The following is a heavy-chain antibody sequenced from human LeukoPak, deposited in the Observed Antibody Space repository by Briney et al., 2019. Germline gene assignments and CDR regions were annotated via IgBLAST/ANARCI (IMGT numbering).Heavy chain of an antibody. J-gene: IGHJ4*02. D-gene: IGHD3-22*01. CDR1: GYTFTSYG. CDR2: ISAYNGNT. Sequence: ASVKVSCKASGYTFTSYGISWVRQAPGQGLEWMGWISAYNGNTNYAQKLQGRVTMTTDTSTSTAYMELRSLRSDDTAVYYCARQRDSSGYYPHLSTFDYWGQGTLVTVSS. CDR3: ARQRDSSGYYPHLSTFDY. V-gene: IGHV1-18*01.